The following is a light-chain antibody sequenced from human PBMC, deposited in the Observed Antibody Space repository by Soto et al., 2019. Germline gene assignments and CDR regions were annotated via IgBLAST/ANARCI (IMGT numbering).Light chain of an antibody. Sequence: QSALTQPPSASGSPGQSVTISCTGTSSDVGGYNNVSWYQQHPGKAPKLMIYEVSQRPSGVPDRFSGSKSGNTASLTVSGLQAEDEGDYYCSSYGGSNNFVILGGGTKLTVL. CDR1: SSDVGGYNN. CDR3: SSYGGSNNFVI. V-gene: IGLV2-8*01. CDR2: EVS. J-gene: IGLJ2*01.